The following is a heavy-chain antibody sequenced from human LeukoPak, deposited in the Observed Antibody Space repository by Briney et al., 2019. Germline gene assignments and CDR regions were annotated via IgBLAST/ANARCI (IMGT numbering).Heavy chain of an antibody. Sequence: ASVKVSCKVSGYNVTELSLHWVRHAPGKGLECMGCFDSDDVERFYAQKFQGRVTLTEAPSTETRYTELSNMGSEDSAVYYCAIGGYMDIWGQGTTVTVSS. J-gene: IGHJ6*03. CDR1: GYNVTELS. CDR2: FDSDDVER. CDR3: AIGGYMDI. V-gene: IGHV1-24*01.